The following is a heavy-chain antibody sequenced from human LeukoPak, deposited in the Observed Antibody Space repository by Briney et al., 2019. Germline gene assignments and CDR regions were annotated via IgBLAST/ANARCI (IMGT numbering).Heavy chain of an antibody. J-gene: IGHJ1*01. CDR3: AILEPRIAAAGTPQH. V-gene: IGHV1-8*01. CDR2: MNPNSGNT. CDR1: GYTFTSYD. D-gene: IGHD6-13*01. Sequence: ASVKVSCKASGYTFTSYDINWVRQATGQGLEWMGWMNPNSGNTGYAQKFQGRVTMTWNTSISTAYMELSSLRSEDTAVYYCAILEPRIAAAGTPQHWGQGTLVTVSS.